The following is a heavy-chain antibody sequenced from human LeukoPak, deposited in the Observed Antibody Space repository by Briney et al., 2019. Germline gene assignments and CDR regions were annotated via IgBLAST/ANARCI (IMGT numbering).Heavy chain of an antibody. CDR2: INPNSGGT. D-gene: IGHD6-19*01. V-gene: IGHV1-2*02. CDR3: AREGIAVAGMDY. J-gene: IGHJ4*02. CDR1: GYTFTGYY. Sequence: ASVKVSCKASGYTFTGYYMHWVRQAPGQGLEWMGWINPNSGGTNYAQKFQGRVTMTRDTSVSTAYMELSRLRSDDTAVYYCAREGIAVAGMDYWGQGTLVTVSS.